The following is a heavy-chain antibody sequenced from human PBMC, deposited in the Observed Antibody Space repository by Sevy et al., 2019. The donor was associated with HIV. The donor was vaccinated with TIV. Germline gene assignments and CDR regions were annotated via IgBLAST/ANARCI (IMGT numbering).Heavy chain of an antibody. Sequence: GGSLRLSCAASGFTFSTYAMSWVRQAPGKGLEWVSVISGSGGDTYYAESVKGRFTISRDNSKNTRYLQMNSLRAEDTAVYYCAKDAYYYDGSGYSMSQWYYGMDVWGQRTTVTVSS. J-gene: IGHJ6*02. V-gene: IGHV3-23*01. D-gene: IGHD3-22*01. CDR1: GFTFSTYA. CDR2: ISGSGGDT. CDR3: AKDAYYYDGSGYSMSQWYYGMDV.